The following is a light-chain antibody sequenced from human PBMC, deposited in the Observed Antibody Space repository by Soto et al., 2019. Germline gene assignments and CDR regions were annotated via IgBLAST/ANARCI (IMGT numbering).Light chain of an antibody. Sequence: QSALTQPASVSGSPGQSITISCTGTTSDIDSYNLVSWYQQPPGTAPKLMIYDGSKRPSGASNRFSGSKSGNTASLTISGLQAEDETDYYCSLYSGNSLFVFGPGTKVTAL. CDR2: DGS. V-gene: IGLV2-23*01. CDR1: TSDIDSYNL. J-gene: IGLJ1*01. CDR3: SLYSGNSLFV.